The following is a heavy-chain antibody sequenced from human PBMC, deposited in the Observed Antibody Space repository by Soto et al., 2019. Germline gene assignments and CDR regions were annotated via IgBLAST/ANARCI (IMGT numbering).Heavy chain of an antibody. CDR1: GGSISSYY. Sequence: PSETLSLTCTVSGGSISSYYWSWIRQPPGKGLEWIGYIYYSGSTNYNPSLKSRVTISVDTSKNQFSLKLSSVTAADTAVYYCARRKGYGSGSFNWFGPWGQGTLVTVSS. V-gene: IGHV4-59*01. D-gene: IGHD3-10*01. J-gene: IGHJ5*02. CDR2: IYYSGST. CDR3: ARRKGYGSGSFNWFGP.